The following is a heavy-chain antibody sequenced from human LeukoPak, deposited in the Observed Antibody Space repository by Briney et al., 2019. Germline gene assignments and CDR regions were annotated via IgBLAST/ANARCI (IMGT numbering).Heavy chain of an antibody. Sequence: GRSLRLSCAASGFTFSSYAMHWVRQAPGKGLEWVAVISYDGSNKYYADSVKGRFTISRDNSKNTLYLQMNSLRAEDTAVYYCARGAEGDIVVVGDGMDVWGQGTTVTVSS. CDR2: ISYDGSNK. J-gene: IGHJ6*02. CDR1: GFTFSSYA. CDR3: ARGAEGDIVVVGDGMDV. D-gene: IGHD2-2*01. V-gene: IGHV3-30*14.